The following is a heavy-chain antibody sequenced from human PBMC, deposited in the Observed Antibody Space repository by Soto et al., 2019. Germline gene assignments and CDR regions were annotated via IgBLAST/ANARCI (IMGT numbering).Heavy chain of an antibody. CDR2: INPNSGGT. CDR3: ARSFKAHTAMAPLDYYYYGMDV. D-gene: IGHD5-18*01. Sequence: ASVKVSCKASGYTFTGYYMHWVRQAPGQGLEWMGWINPNSGGTNYAQKFQGWVTMTRDTSISTAYMELSRLRSDDTAVYYCARSFKAHTAMAPLDYYYYGMDVWGQGTTVTVSS. J-gene: IGHJ6*02. CDR1: GYTFTGYY. V-gene: IGHV1-2*04.